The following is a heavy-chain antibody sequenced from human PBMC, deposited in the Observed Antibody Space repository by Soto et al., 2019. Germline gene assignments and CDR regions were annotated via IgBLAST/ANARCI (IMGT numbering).Heavy chain of an antibody. V-gene: IGHV3-23*01. CDR3: AKARSGSYFTSYFDY. J-gene: IGHJ4*02. Sequence: EVQLLESGGGLVQPGGSLRLSCAASGFTFSSYAMSWVRQAPGEGLEWVSDISGSGGSTYYADSVKGRFTISRDNSPNTVYLRMNSLRAEDTAVYYCAKARSGSYFTSYFDYWGQGTLVTVSS. CDR1: GFTFSSYA. D-gene: IGHD1-26*01. CDR2: ISGSGGST.